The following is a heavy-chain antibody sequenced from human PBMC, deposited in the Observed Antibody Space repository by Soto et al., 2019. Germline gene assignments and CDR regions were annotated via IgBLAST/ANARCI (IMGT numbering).Heavy chain of an antibody. CDR2: INHSGST. Sequence: QVQLQQWGAGLLKPSETLSLTCAVYGGSFSGYYWSWIRQPPGKGLEWIGEINHSGSTNYNPSLKSRVTISVDTSKNQFSLKLSSVTAAETAVYYCAREGWGSSSRRIPYWGQGTLVTVSS. CDR3: AREGWGSSSRRIPY. D-gene: IGHD6-6*01. J-gene: IGHJ4*02. V-gene: IGHV4-34*01. CDR1: GGSFSGYY.